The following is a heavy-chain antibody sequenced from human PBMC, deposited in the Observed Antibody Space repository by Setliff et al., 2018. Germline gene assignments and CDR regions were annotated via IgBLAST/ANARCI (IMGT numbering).Heavy chain of an antibody. Sequence: PSETLSLTCVVYGDSFSDYYWGWIRQPPGKGLEWIGEINHSGSTNYIPSLKSRLTISVDTSKNQFSLKLSSVTAADTAMYYCRFWSGYYKNDYWGQGTLVTVSS. CDR2: INHSGST. CDR3: RFWSGYYKNDY. CDR1: GDSFSDYY. V-gene: IGHV4-34*01. J-gene: IGHJ4*02. D-gene: IGHD3-3*01.